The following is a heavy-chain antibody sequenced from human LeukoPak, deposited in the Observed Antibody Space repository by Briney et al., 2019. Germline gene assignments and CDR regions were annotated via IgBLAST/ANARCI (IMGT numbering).Heavy chain of an antibody. Sequence: PSETLSLTCTVSGGSISSSSYYWSWIRQPPGKGLEWIGEINHSGSTNYNPSLKSRVTISVDTSKNQFSLKLSSVTAADTAVYYCARTLPFYCSGGSCQLGGFIDYWGQGTLVTVSS. V-gene: IGHV4-39*07. D-gene: IGHD2-15*01. CDR2: INHSGST. CDR3: ARTLPFYCSGGSCQLGGFIDY. CDR1: GGSISSSSYY. J-gene: IGHJ4*02.